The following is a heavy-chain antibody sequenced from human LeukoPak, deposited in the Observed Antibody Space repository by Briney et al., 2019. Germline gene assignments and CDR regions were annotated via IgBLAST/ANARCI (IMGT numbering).Heavy chain of an antibody. CDR2: IYYSGST. Sequence: SETLSLTCTVSGGSISSSSYYWGWIRQPPGKGLEWIGSIYYSGSTYYNPSLKSRVTISVDTSKNQFSLKLSSVTAADTAVYYCARVPAVLLWFGAPSRAFDIWGQGTMVTVSS. D-gene: IGHD3-10*01. V-gene: IGHV4-39*07. CDR3: ARVPAVLLWFGAPSRAFDI. CDR1: GGSISSSSYY. J-gene: IGHJ3*02.